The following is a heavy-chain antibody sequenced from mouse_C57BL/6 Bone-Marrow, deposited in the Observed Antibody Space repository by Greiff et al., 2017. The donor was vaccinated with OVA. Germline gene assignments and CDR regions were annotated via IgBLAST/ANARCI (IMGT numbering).Heavy chain of an antibody. D-gene: IGHD1-1*01. CDR3: TGEFIYCYGSSPHYYAMDY. CDR1: GFTFSNYW. V-gene: IGHV6-3*01. Sequence: EVKLVESGGGLVQPGGSMKLSCVASGFTFSNYWMNWVRQSPEKGLEWVAQIRLKSDNYATHYAEFVKGRFTNSRDESKSSVYLKMNNLRTEDTGIYYSTGEFIYCYGSSPHYYAMDYWGKGTSVTVSS. J-gene: IGHJ4*01. CDR2: IRLKSDNYAT.